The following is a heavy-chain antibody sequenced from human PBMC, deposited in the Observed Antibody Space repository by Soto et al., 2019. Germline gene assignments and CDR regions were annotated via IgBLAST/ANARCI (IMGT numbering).Heavy chain of an antibody. CDR3: ARAPRGGSFFYFDY. CDR2: VYYSGST. Sequence: SETLSLTCTVSGGSITSYYWSWIRQPPGKGLEWIGYVYYSGSTNYNPSLKSRLTISVDTSKHQFSLQLSSVTAADTAVYHCARAPRGGSFFYFDYWGQGTLVTVSS. CDR1: GGSITSYY. V-gene: IGHV4-59*01. J-gene: IGHJ4*02. D-gene: IGHD2-15*01.